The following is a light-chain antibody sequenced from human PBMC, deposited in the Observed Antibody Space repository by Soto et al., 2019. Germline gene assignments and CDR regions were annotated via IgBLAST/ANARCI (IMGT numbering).Light chain of an antibody. CDR1: QSISRY. Sequence: DIQMTQSPSSLSASVGDRVTITCRASQSISRYLNWYQQKQGKAPKLLIYAASSLQSGVPSRFSGSGSGTDFTLTISSLQPEDFATYYCQQSYSTLITFGQGTRLEIK. V-gene: IGKV1-39*01. CDR3: QQSYSTLIT. CDR2: AAS. J-gene: IGKJ5*01.